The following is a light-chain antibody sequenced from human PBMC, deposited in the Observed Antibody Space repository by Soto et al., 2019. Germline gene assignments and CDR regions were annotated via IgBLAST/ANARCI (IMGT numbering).Light chain of an antibody. Sequence: DIQMTQSPSSLSASVGDRVTITFLASQSISSYLNWYQQKPGKAPKLLIYAASSLQSGVPSRFSGSGSGTDFTLTISSLQPEDFATYYCQQSYSTPPTFGGGTKVDI. CDR3: QQSYSTPPT. CDR2: AAS. V-gene: IGKV1-39*01. J-gene: IGKJ4*01. CDR1: QSISSY.